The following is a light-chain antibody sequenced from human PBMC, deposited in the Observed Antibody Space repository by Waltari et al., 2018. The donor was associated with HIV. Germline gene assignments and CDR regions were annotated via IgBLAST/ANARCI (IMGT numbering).Light chain of an antibody. CDR3: QSAHNSDVI. V-gene: IGLV3-25*03. Sequence: SYELTQTPSVSLPQGQTSKIMCSGAALPKNSVYWYQQKAGQAPVMIIFQDTKRPSDIPARFSASSAGTTATLTISGVQAEDEADYFCQSAHNSDVIFGGGTKLTVL. J-gene: IGLJ2*01. CDR1: ALPKNS. CDR2: QDT.